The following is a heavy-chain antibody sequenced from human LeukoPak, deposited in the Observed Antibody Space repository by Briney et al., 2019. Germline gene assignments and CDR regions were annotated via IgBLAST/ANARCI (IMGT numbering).Heavy chain of an antibody. CDR1: GFTFSSYA. CDR3: AKQSLYDSSGHFHY. CDR2: ITGSGGYT. D-gene: IGHD3-22*01. Sequence: GGSLRLSCAASGFTFSSYAMTWVRQAPGKGLEWVSTITGSGGYTYYADSVKGRFTISRDNSKDTLFLRMNSLRAEDTAVYFCAKQSLYDSSGHFHYWGQGTLVTVSS. J-gene: IGHJ4*02. V-gene: IGHV3-23*01.